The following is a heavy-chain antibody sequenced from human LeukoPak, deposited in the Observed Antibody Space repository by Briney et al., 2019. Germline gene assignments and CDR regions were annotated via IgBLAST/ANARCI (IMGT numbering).Heavy chain of an antibody. CDR1: GGSISSGDYY. CDR2: IYYSGST. CDR3: ARANGDRGWFDP. Sequence: SETLSLTCTVSGGSISSGDYYWSWIRQPPGKGLVWIGYIYYSGSTYYNPSLKSRVTISVDTSKNQFSLKLSSVTAADTAVYYCARANGDRGWFDPWGQGTLVTVSS. V-gene: IGHV4-30-4*01. J-gene: IGHJ5*02. D-gene: IGHD7-27*01.